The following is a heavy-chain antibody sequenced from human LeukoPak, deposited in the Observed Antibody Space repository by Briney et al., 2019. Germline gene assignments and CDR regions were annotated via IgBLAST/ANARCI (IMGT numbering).Heavy chain of an antibody. D-gene: IGHD3-16*01. CDR1: GFTFSSYW. Sequence: GGSLRLSCAASGFTFSSYWMHWVRQAPGKGLVWVSRINTDGSSTSYADSVKGRFTISRDNAKNTLYLQMNSLRAEDTAVYYCARGRGTSSMHPRSSRLDYWGQGTLVTVSS. CDR2: INTDGSST. V-gene: IGHV3-74*01. J-gene: IGHJ4*02. CDR3: ARGRGTSSMHPRSSRLDY.